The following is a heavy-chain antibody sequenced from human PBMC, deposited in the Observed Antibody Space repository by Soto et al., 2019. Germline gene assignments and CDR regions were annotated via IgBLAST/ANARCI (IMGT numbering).Heavy chain of an antibody. Sequence: GGSLRLSCAASGFTFSSYAMSWVRQAPGKGLEWVSAISGSGGSTYYADSVKGRFTISRDNSKNTLYLQMNSLRAEDTAVYYCAKDPWDLDYYGPLGVRFDPWGQGTLVTVSS. V-gene: IGHV3-23*01. J-gene: IGHJ5*02. CDR2: ISGSGGST. CDR1: GFTFSSYA. CDR3: AKDPWDLDYYGPLGVRFDP. D-gene: IGHD3-10*01.